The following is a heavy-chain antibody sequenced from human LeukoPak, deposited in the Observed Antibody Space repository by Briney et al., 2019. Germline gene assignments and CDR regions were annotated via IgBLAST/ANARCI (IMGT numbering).Heavy chain of an antibody. J-gene: IGHJ6*02. V-gene: IGHV4-34*01. CDR1: GGSFSGYY. Sequence: SETLSLTCAVYGGSFSGYYWSWIRQPPGKGLEWIGEINHSGSTNYNPSLKSRVTISVDTSKNQFSLKLSSVTAADTAVYYCARGGGYDFWSGYGYYGMDVWGQGTTATVSS. D-gene: IGHD3-3*01. CDR3: ARGGGYDFWSGYGYYGMDV. CDR2: INHSGST.